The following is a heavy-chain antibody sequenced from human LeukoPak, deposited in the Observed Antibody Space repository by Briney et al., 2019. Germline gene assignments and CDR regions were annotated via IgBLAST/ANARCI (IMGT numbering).Heavy chain of an antibody. Sequence: PGGSLRLSCAASGFTVSSNNMSWVRQAPGKGLEWVSVIYSGGSTYYADSVKGRFTISSDNSKNKLYLQMNSLRAEDTAVYYCAVTVTTGVGDYWGQGTLVTVSS. CDR2: IYSGGST. D-gene: IGHD4-17*01. CDR1: GFTVSSNN. V-gene: IGHV3-53*01. J-gene: IGHJ4*02. CDR3: AVTVTTGVGDY.